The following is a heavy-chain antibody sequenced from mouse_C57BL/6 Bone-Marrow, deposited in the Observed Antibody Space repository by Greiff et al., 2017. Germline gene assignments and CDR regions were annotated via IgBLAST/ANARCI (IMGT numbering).Heavy chain of an antibody. J-gene: IGHJ2*01. Sequence: EVQVVESGGDLVKPGGSLKLSCAASGFTFSSYGMSWVRQTPDKRLEWVATISSGGSYTYYPDSVKGRFTISRDNAKNTLYLHMSSLKSEDTAMYYCARPYLFDYWGQGTTLTVSS. CDR1: GFTFSSYG. CDR3: ARPYLFDY. CDR2: ISSGGSYT. D-gene: IGHD5-1*01. V-gene: IGHV5-6*01.